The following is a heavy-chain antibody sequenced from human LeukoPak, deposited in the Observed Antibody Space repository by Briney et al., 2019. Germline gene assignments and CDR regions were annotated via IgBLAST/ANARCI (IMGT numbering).Heavy chain of an antibody. D-gene: IGHD1-26*01. CDR1: GGSISSYY. J-gene: IGHJ6*02. CDR2: IYYSGST. Sequence: SETLSLTCTVSGGSISSYYWSCIRQPPGKGLEWIGYIYYSGSTNYNPSLKSRVTMSVDTSKKQFSLKLSSVIAADTAVYYCARGSHGFYYAMDVWGQGTTVTVSS. CDR3: ARGSHGFYYAMDV. V-gene: IGHV4-59*01.